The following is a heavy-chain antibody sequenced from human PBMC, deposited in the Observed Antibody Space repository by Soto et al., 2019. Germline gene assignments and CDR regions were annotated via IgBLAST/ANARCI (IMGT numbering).Heavy chain of an antibody. CDR3: ARAQTTVTSSPWFDP. CDR2: IIPIFDIT. CDR1: GGTFSNSA. V-gene: IGHV1-69*17. Sequence: QVQLVQSGAEVKKPGSSVKVSCKASGGTFSNSAINWVRQAPGQGREWVGGIIPIFDITAYAQKFQGRVTITAGRSTNTAYMELRHLRSDDTAVYYCARAQTTVTSSPWFDPWGQGTLVTVSS. D-gene: IGHD4-17*01. J-gene: IGHJ5*02.